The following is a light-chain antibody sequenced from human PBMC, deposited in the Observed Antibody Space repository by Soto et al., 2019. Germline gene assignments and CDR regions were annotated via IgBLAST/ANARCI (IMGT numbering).Light chain of an antibody. CDR2: DVT. V-gene: IGLV2-14*01. J-gene: IGLJ1*01. CDR3: RSYTSTSTYV. Sequence: QSVLTQPAPVSGSPGQSITISCTGNSSDFGGNNYVPWYQQHPGKAPKLMIYDVTNRPSGVSNRFSGSKSGNTASLTISGLQDEDEADYHCRSYTSTSTYVFGTGTKVTV. CDR1: SSDFGGNNY.